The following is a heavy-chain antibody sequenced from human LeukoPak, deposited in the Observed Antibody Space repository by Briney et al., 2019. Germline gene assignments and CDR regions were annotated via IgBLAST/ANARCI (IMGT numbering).Heavy chain of an antibody. CDR1: GGSISSSSYY. J-gene: IGHJ4*02. V-gene: IGHV3-21*01. CDR3: ARDPSSSNSCYAY. CDR2: ISPSGNYI. D-gene: IGHD2-2*01. Sequence: ETLSLTCTVSGGSISSSSYYWGWVRQAPGKGLEWVSSISPSGNYIYYADSVESRFTISRDNAKNSLYLQMNSLRAEDTAVSYCARDPSSSNSCYAYWGQGTLVTVSS.